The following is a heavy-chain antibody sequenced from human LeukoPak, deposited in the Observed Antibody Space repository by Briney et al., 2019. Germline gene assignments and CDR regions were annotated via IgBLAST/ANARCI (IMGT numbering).Heavy chain of an antibody. CDR3: ARDFKSYYDSSGYYEP. V-gene: IGHV3-66*01. Sequence: GGSLRLSCAASGFTFSDYYMSWIRQAPGKGLEWVSVIYSGGSTYYADSVKGRFTISKDNSKNTLYLQMNSLRADDTAVYYCARDFKSYYDSSGYYEPWGQGTLVTVSS. CDR1: GFTFSDYY. J-gene: IGHJ5*02. D-gene: IGHD3-22*01. CDR2: IYSGGST.